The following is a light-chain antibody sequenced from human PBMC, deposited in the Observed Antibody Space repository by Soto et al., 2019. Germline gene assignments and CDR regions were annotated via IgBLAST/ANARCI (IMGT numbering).Light chain of an antibody. CDR1: RSDAGGYTF. V-gene: IGLV2-14*01. CDR2: GVS. Sequence: LTQPASVSWSYRHSVTIPFPRTRSDAGGYTFLSWSRPIQAEPPKLILYGVSVRCCGVSDRFSGSKSGGTASLTVSGLQAEDEADYYCSSYTSTRTYVFGTGTKVTVL. CDR3: SSYTSTRTYV. J-gene: IGLJ1*01.